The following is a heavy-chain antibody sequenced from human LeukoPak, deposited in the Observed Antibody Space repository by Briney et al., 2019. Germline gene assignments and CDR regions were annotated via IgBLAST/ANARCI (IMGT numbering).Heavy chain of an antibody. CDR3: ARVHGYGGTDYYYYMDV. D-gene: IGHD4-23*01. CDR1: GGSISSSNW. V-gene: IGHV4-4*02. Sequence: PSGTLSLTCAVSGGSISSSNWWSWVRQPPGKGLEWIGEICHSGSTNYNPSLKSRVTISVDKSKNQFSLKLSSVTAADTAVYYCARVHGYGGTDYYYYMDVWGKGTTVTVSS. J-gene: IGHJ6*03. CDR2: ICHSGST.